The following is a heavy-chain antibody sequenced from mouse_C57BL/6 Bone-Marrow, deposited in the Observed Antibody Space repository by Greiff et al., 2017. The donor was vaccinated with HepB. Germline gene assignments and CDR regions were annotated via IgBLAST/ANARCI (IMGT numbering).Heavy chain of an antibody. V-gene: IGHV1-81*01. CDR3: ARRGWLRRGYYFDY. J-gene: IGHJ2*01. Sequence: VQLKESGAELARPGASVKLSCKASGYTFTSYGISWVKQRTGQGLEWIGEIYPRSGNTYYNEKFKGKATLTADKSSSTAYMELRSLTSEDSAVYFCARRGWLRRGYYFDYWGQGTTLTVSS. D-gene: IGHD2-2*01. CDR2: IYPRSGNT. CDR1: GYTFTSYG.